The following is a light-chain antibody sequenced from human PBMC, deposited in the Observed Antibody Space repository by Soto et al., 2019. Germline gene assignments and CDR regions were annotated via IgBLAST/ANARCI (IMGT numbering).Light chain of an antibody. CDR3: QQYNSYSVT. V-gene: IGKV1-5*01. Sequence: DIQMTQSPSSLSASVGDRVTITCRASQSISSWLAWYQQKPGKAPKLLIYDASSLESGVPSRFSGSGSGTEFTLTISSLQPDDFATYYCQQYNSYSVTFGQGNKV. CDR2: DAS. J-gene: IGKJ1*01. CDR1: QSISSW.